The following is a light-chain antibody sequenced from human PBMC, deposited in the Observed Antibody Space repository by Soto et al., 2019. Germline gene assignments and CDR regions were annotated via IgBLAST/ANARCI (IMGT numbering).Light chain of an antibody. CDR2: DAS. J-gene: IGKJ3*01. CDR3: QQRSSWPPEFT. CDR1: QSVSSY. V-gene: IGKV3-11*01. Sequence: DIVLTQSPATLSLSPGERATLSCRASQSVSSYLAWYQQKPGQAPRLLIYDASNRATGIPARFSGSGSGTDFTLTISSLEPEDFAVYYCQQRSSWPPEFTFGPGTKVDIK.